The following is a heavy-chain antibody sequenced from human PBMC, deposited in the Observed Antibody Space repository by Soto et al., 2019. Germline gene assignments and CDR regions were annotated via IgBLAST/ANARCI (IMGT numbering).Heavy chain of an antibody. Sequence: ASVKVSCKASGYPFTGYYLHWMRQAPGQGLEWMGWINPNSGGTNYAQNFHGRITMTRDTSISTAYMELSRLTSDDTAVYYCARDSSPADENWNGAYNWFDSWGQGTLVTVS. CDR2: INPNSGGT. J-gene: IGHJ5*01. V-gene: IGHV1-2*02. D-gene: IGHD1-1*01. CDR1: GYPFTGYY. CDR3: ARDSSPADENWNGAYNWFDS.